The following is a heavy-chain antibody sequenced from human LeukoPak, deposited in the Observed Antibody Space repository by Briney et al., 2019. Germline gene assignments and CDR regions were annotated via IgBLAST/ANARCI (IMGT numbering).Heavy chain of an antibody. CDR3: VKRALTTAWVDN. V-gene: IGHV3-64D*09. Sequence: GGSLRLSCSASGFTFSSFAIHWVRQAPGKGLEYVSAISPSGGSTFYPDSVKGRFTISRDNSKNTVYLQLSSLRAEDTAVYYCVKRALTTAWVDNWGQGTLVTVSS. D-gene: IGHD3-3*01. CDR1: GFTFSSFA. J-gene: IGHJ4*02. CDR2: ISPSGGST.